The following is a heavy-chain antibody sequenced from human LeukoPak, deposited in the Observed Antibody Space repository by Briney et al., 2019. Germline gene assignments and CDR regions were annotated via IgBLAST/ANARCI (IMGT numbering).Heavy chain of an antibody. CDR1: GGSISSYY. V-gene: IGHV4-59*01. CDR3: ARTSSPVDY. Sequence: SETLSLTCTVSGGSISSYYWSWIRQPPGKGLEWIGYIYYSGSTNYNPSLKSRVTISVDTSKNQFSLKLSSVTAADTAVYYCARTSSPVDYGGQGTLVTVSS. CDR2: IYYSGST. J-gene: IGHJ4*02. D-gene: IGHD2-2*01.